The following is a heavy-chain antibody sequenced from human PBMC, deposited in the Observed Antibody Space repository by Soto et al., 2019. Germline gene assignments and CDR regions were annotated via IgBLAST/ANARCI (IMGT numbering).Heavy chain of an antibody. CDR3: ARDQGGTTLYYHGMDV. Sequence: QVQLVESGGGVVQPGRSLRLSSAASGFTFSSYAMHWVRQAPGQALEWVALISYDGSNKYYADSVKGRFTISRDNSKNTLYLQMNSLRPEDTAVYHCARDQGGTTLYYHGMDVWGQGTTVTVSS. J-gene: IGHJ6*02. D-gene: IGHD1-7*01. V-gene: IGHV3-30-3*01. CDR2: ISYDGSNK. CDR1: GFTFSSYA.